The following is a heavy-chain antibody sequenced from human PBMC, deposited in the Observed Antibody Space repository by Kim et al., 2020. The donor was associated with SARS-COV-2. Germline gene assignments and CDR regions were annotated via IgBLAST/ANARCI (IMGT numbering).Heavy chain of an antibody. CDR1: GFIFSTCT. CDR2: ILYDGRNK. J-gene: IGHJ4*02. V-gene: IGHV3-30*04. D-gene: IGHD1-26*01. CDR3: AREVGAKDY. Sequence: GGSLRLSCVASGFIFSTCTMHWVRQAPGKGLEWVAGILYDGRNKYYADSVKGRFTISRDNSKNTLHLQMNSLRPEDTAVYYCAREVGAKDYWGQGTLVTVSS.